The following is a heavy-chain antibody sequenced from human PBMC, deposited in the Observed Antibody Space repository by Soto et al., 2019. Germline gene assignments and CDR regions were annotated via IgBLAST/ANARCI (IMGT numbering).Heavy chain of an antibody. CDR3: ARSRSGAVADSFDF. V-gene: IGHV3-30*04. CDR1: GFTFSRFA. Sequence: GGSLRLSCAASGFTFSRFAINWVRKAQGKGLEWVAVISRDGTNKYYVDSVKGRFTISRDNSRNTLYLQMNSLRHEDAAVYYCARSRSGAVADSFDFWGQGTLVTVSS. J-gene: IGHJ4*02. CDR2: ISRDGTNK. D-gene: IGHD3-10*01.